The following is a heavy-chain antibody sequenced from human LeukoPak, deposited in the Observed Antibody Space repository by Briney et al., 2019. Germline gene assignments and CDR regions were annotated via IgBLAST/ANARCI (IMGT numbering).Heavy chain of an antibody. J-gene: IGHJ4*02. CDR1: GFTFSSYA. Sequence: EGSLRLSCAASGFTFSSYAMSWVRQAPGKGLEWVSAISGSGGSTYYADSVKGRFTISRDNSKNTLYLQMNSLKTEDTAVYFCTRDGSIWGQGTLVTVSS. D-gene: IGHD1-26*01. V-gene: IGHV3-23*01. CDR3: TRDGSI. CDR2: ISGSGGST.